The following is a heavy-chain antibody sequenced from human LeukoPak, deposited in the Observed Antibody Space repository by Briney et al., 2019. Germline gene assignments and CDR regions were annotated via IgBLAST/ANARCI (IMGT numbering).Heavy chain of an antibody. D-gene: IGHD1-26*01. CDR3: ARDGSGSPY. J-gene: IGHJ4*02. V-gene: IGHV3-7*01. CDR2: IKVDGSEK. CDR1: GFTFSNYY. Sequence: GGSLRLSCAASGFTFSNYYMTWVRQAPGKGLEWVATIKVDGSEKHYVDSVKGRFTISRDNAKNSLYLQMNSLRAEDTAVYYCARDGSGSPYWGQGTLVTVSS.